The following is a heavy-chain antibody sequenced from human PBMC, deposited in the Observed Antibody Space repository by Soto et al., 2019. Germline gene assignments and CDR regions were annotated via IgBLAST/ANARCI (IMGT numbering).Heavy chain of an antibody. J-gene: IGHJ5*02. CDR1: WCSLSTSGVG. CDR2: IYWNDDK. Sequence: XGLTLVITTQTLTLTCTFSWCSLSTSGVGVCWVRQPPGKALEWLALIYWNDDKRYSPSLKSRLTITKDTSKNQVVLTMTKMDPVDTATYYCAHSEAGGNWEPRFDTWGQGTLVTVSS. D-gene: IGHD7-27*01. V-gene: IGHV2-5*01. CDR3: AHSEAGGNWEPRFDT.